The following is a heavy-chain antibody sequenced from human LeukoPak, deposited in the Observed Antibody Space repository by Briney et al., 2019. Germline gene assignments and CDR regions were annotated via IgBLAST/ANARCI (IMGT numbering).Heavy chain of an antibody. Sequence: GGSLRLSCAASGFTFSSYEMNWVRQAPGKGLEWVSYISSSGSTIYYADSVKGRFTISRDNAKNSLYLQMNSLRAEDTAVYYCARAIEYSSGWYHFDYWGQGTLVTVSS. CDR1: GFTFSSYE. CDR3: ARAIEYSSGWYHFDY. V-gene: IGHV3-48*03. CDR2: ISSSGSTI. D-gene: IGHD6-19*01. J-gene: IGHJ4*02.